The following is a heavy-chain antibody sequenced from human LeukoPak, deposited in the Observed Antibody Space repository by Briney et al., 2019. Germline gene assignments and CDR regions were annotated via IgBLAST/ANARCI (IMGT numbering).Heavy chain of an antibody. CDR3: AKDSGSGSYAFDY. Sequence: GGSLRLSCTASGFTFTSYNMHWVRQAPGKGLEWVAFIGYDGSDKYYADSVKGRFTVSRDNSKNTQYLQMSSLRAEDTAVYYCAKDSGSGSYAFDYWGQGTLVTVSS. CDR1: GFTFTSYN. J-gene: IGHJ4*02. V-gene: IGHV3-30*02. D-gene: IGHD3-10*01. CDR2: IGYDGSDK.